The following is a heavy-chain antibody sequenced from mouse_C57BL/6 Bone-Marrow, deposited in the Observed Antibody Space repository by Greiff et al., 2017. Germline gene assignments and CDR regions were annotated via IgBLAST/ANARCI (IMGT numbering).Heavy chain of an antibody. Sequence: EVQRVESGGGLVKPGGSLKLSCAASGFTFSSYAMSWVRQTPEKRLEWVATISDGGSYTYYPDNVKGRFTISRDNAKNNLYLQMSHLKSEDTAMYYCARDRGTTVVSFDYWGQGTTLTVSS. D-gene: IGHD1-1*01. CDR1: GFTFSSYA. V-gene: IGHV5-4*01. J-gene: IGHJ2*01. CDR3: ARDRGTTVVSFDY. CDR2: ISDGGSYT.